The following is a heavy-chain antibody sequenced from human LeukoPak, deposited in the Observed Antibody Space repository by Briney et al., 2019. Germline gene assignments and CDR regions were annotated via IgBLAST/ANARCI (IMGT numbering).Heavy chain of an antibody. D-gene: IGHD3-22*01. CDR3: ARAGSGYYIDY. V-gene: IGHV1-8*03. CDR1: GYTFTSYG. CDR2: MNPNSGNT. J-gene: IGHJ4*02. Sequence: ASVKVSCKASGYTFTSYGISWVRQAPGQGLEWMGWMNPNSGNTGYAQKSQGRVTITRNTSISTAYMELSSLRSEDTAVYYCARAGSGYYIDYWGQGTLVTVSS.